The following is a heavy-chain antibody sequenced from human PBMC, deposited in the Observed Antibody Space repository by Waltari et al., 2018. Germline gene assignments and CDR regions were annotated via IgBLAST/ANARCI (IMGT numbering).Heavy chain of an antibody. CDR3: ARTPDCSSTSCYSASLDY. J-gene: IGHJ4*02. CDR2: IKQDGSEK. Sequence: EVHLVESGGGLVQPGGSLRLSCAASGFTFTFYWMTWVRQAPGKGLEWVANIKQDGSEKYYVDSGKGRFTISRDNAKNSLYLQMNSLRAEDTAVYYCARTPDCSSTSCYSASLDYWGQGTLVTVSS. CDR1: GFTFTFYW. V-gene: IGHV3-7*01. D-gene: IGHD2-2*01.